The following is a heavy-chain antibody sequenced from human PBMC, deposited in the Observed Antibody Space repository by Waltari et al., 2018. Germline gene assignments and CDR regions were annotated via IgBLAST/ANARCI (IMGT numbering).Heavy chain of an antibody. CDR2: ISGSGGST. J-gene: IGHJ4*02. Sequence: EVQLVESGGGLVHPGGSLRLSCAASGFTFSSYAMSWVRQAPGKGLEWVSAISGSGGSTYYADSVKGRFTISRDNSKNTLYLQMNSLRAEDTAVYYCAKDPPGAMVQGVIISDYWGQGTLVTVSS. CDR3: AKDPPGAMVQGVIISDY. D-gene: IGHD3-10*01. V-gene: IGHV3-23*04. CDR1: GFTFSSYA.